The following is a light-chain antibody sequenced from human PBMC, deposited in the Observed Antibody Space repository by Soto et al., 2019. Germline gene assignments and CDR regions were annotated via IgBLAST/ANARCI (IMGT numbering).Light chain of an antibody. CDR2: AGS. Sequence: DIKMPQSPSSLSASVGDRVTITCRASQSISSYLNWYQQKPGKAPKLLIYAGSSLQSGVPSRFSGRGSGADFTLTISSLQPEDFATYYCQQTYSIPVTFGHGTKLEIK. CDR1: QSISSY. CDR3: QQTYSIPVT. V-gene: IGKV1-39*01. J-gene: IGKJ2*01.